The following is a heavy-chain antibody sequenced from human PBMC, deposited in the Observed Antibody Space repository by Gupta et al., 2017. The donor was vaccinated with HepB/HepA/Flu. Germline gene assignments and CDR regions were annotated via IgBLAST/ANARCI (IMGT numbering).Heavy chain of an antibody. D-gene: IGHD6-13*01. V-gene: IGHV3-33*01. J-gene: IGHJ4*02. CDR1: GFTFSSYG. CDR3: ARGEEAAAGTGFDY. Sequence: QVQPVESGGGVVQPGWSLRLSWAPSGFTFSSYGMPCVLQARGKGLVWVAGIWYAGSNKYYADSGKGRFTISRDNSKNTLYLQMNSLRAEDTAVYYCARGEEAAAGTGFDYWGQGTLVTVSS. CDR2: IWYAGSNK.